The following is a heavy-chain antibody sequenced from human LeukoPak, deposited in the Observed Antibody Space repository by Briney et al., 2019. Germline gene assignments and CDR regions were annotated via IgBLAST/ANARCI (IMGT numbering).Heavy chain of an antibody. Sequence: GESLKISCKGSGYNFTNYWIGWVRQMLGKGLEWMGIIYPGDSDTRYSPSFQGQVTISADKSISTAYLQWSSLKASDTAMYYCARTEVVGATTVAFDIWGQGTMVTVSS. CDR2: IYPGDSDT. CDR1: GYNFTNYW. D-gene: IGHD1-26*01. V-gene: IGHV5-51*01. CDR3: ARTEVVGATTVAFDI. J-gene: IGHJ3*02.